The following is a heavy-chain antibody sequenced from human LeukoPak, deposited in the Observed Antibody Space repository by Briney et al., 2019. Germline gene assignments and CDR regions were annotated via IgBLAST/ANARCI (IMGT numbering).Heavy chain of an antibody. CDR3: ARAEADYDFWSGYYTGIHYFDY. D-gene: IGHD3-3*01. Sequence: SETLSLTCAVYGGSFSGYYWSWIRQPPGKGLEWIGEINHSGSTNYNPSLKSRVTISVDTSKNQFSLKLSSVTAADTAVYYCARAEADYDFWSGYYTGIHYFDYWGQGPLVTVSS. V-gene: IGHV4-34*01. CDR2: INHSGST. CDR1: GGSFSGYY. J-gene: IGHJ4*02.